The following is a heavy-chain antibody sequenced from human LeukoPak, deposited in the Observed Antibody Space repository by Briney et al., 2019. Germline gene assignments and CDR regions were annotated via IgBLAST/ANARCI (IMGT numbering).Heavy chain of an antibody. Sequence: GGSLRLSCAASGFTFSSYSMNWVRQAPGKGREWVSSISSSSSYIYYADSVKGRFTISRDNAKNSLYLQMNSLRAEDTAVYYCAREPPDCSSTSCYGAYGMDVWGQGTTVTVSS. CDR1: GFTFSSYS. CDR3: AREPPDCSSTSCYGAYGMDV. V-gene: IGHV3-21*01. J-gene: IGHJ6*02. CDR2: ISSSSSYI. D-gene: IGHD2-2*01.